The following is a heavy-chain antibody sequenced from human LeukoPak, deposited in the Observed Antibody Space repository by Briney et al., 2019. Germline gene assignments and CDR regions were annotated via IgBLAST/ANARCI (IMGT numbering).Heavy chain of an antibody. CDR3: ARAAAGTYYYYYYYMDV. D-gene: IGHD6-13*01. Sequence: SETLSLTCTVSGGSISSGSYYWSWLRQPAGTGLEWLGRIYTSGSTNYNPSLKSRVTISVDTSKNQFSLKLSSVTAADTAVYYCARAAAGTYYYYYYYMDVWGKGTTVTISS. V-gene: IGHV4-61*02. CDR1: GGSISSGSYY. CDR2: IYTSGST. J-gene: IGHJ6*03.